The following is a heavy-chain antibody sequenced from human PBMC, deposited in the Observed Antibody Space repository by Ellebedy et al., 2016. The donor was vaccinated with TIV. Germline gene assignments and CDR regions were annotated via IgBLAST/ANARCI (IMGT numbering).Heavy chain of an antibody. Sequence: MPSETLSLTCTVSGGSISCGDYYWCWIRQAPGKGREWIGSLFNRGNTYYNPSLKSRVTLSGDTPKNQFYLKLSSVTAADTAVDYCARRISAIVDPYWYFDLWGRGTLVTVSS. CDR1: GGSISCGDYY. V-gene: IGHV4-39*07. CDR3: ARRISAIVDPYWYFDL. J-gene: IGHJ2*01. D-gene: IGHD2-21*01. CDR2: LFNRGNT.